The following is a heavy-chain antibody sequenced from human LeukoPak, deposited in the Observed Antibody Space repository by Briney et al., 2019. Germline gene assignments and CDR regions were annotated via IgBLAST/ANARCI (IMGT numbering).Heavy chain of an antibody. CDR3: ARDLCTNGVCSNGWFDP. CDR2: IIPIFGTA. V-gene: IGHV1-69*01. J-gene: IGHJ5*02. CDR1: GGTFSSYA. D-gene: IGHD2-8*01. Sequence: SVKVSCKASGGTFSSYAISWVRQAPGQGLEWMGGIIPIFGTANYAQKFQGRVTITADESTSTAYMELSSLRSEDTAVYYCARDLCTNGVCSNGWFDPWGQGTLVTVSS.